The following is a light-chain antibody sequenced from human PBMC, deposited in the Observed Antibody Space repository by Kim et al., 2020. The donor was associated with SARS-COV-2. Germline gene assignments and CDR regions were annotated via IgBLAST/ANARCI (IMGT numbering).Light chain of an antibody. Sequence: GQSLTIPCTGSSIDIGDYNSVSWFQQSPGRAPRLLTYDVTVRSSGVANRFSASKSGNTASLTISGLQAEDEAIYYCTSYTIANTWVFGGGTQLTVL. CDR3: TSYTIANTWV. J-gene: IGLJ3*02. CDR1: SIDIGDYNS. CDR2: DVT. V-gene: IGLV2-14*03.